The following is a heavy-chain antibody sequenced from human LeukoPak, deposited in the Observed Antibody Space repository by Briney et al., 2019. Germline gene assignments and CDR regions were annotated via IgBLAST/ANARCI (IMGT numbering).Heavy chain of an antibody. J-gene: IGHJ4*02. CDR3: ARFLWRAGGFDY. CDR2: INPNSGGT. V-gene: IGHV1-2*02. CDR1: VYTYTGYY. D-gene: IGHD1-14*01. Sequence: GASVKVSCKASVYTYTGYYMHWVRQAPGQGLEWMGWINPNSGGTNYAQKFQGRVTMTRDTSISTAYMELSRLRSDDTAVYYCARFLWRAGGFDYWGQGTLVTVSS.